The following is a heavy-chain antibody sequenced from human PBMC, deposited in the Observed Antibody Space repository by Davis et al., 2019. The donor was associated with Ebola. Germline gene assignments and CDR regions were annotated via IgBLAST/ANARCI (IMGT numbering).Heavy chain of an antibody. D-gene: IGHD3-3*01. CDR3: ARDRLYYDFWSGYDYYYGMDV. J-gene: IGHJ6*02. Sequence: PSETLSLTCAVYGGSFSGYYWSWIRQPPGKGLEWIGYIYYSGSTNYNPSLKSRVTISVDTSKNQFSLKLSSVTAADTAVYYCARDRLYYDFWSGYDYYYGMDVWGQGTTVTVSS. CDR1: GGSFSGYY. V-gene: IGHV4-59*01. CDR2: IYYSGST.